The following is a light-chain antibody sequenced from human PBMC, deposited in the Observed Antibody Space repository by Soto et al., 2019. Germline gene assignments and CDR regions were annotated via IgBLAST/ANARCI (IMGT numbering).Light chain of an antibody. J-gene: IGLJ1*01. CDR2: TNN. Sequence: QSVLTQPPSASGTPGQRVTISCSGTSSKIGTSTVNWYQQLPGTAPKLLIYTNNQRPSGVPDRFSGSKSGTSASLAISGLQSEDEADYYCAAWDDSLNGHVFGTGTKLTVL. CDR1: SSKIGTST. CDR3: AAWDDSLNGHV. V-gene: IGLV1-44*01.